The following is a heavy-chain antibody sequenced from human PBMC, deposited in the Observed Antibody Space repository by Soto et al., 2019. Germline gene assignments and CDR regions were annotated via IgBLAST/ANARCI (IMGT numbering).Heavy chain of an antibody. V-gene: IGHV3-30-3*01. CDR1: ELDLVSYT. J-gene: IGHJ4*01. CDR3: AREPYSYGRYFDL. Sequence: PGGSLRLSGAAGELDLVSYTMHWVLQSPGQGLDWVAFISSDGSKKRYADSVEGRFTISRDNSRNTVFLQMTGLRTADTAVYYCAREPYSYGRYFDLWGLGTPVTVS. CDR2: ISSDGSKK. D-gene: IGHD5-18*01.